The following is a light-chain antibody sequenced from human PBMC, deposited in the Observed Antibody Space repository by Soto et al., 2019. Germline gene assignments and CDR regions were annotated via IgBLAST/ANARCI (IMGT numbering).Light chain of an antibody. CDR3: SSYAGSNNLV. J-gene: IGLJ2*01. V-gene: IGLV2-8*01. Sequence: QSVLTQPPSASGSPGQSVTISCTGTSSDVGGYNYVSWYQQHPGKAPKLMIYEVTTRPSGVPDRFSGSKSGNTASLTVSGLQAEDEADYYCSSYAGSNNLVFGGGTKGTVL. CDR1: SSDVGGYNY. CDR2: EVT.